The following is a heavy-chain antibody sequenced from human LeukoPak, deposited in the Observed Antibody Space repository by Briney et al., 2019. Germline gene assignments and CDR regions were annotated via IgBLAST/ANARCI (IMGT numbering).Heavy chain of an antibody. V-gene: IGHV3-23*01. J-gene: IGHJ4*02. D-gene: IGHD3-3*01. CDR1: GFTFSSYA. CDR2: ISGSGGTT. CDR3: AKDPSRGYDFWSGYPYFDY. Sequence: GGSLRLSCAASGFTFSSYAMTCVRQAPGKGLEWVSGISGSGGTTYYADSVKGRFTISRDNSKNTLYLQMNSLRAEDTAVYYCAKDPSRGYDFWSGYPYFDYWGQGTLVTVSS.